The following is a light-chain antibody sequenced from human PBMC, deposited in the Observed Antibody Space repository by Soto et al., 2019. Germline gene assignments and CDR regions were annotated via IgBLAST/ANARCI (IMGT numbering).Light chain of an antibody. CDR3: AGWDKSLSGVL. CDR1: SSNLGSNF. J-gene: IGLJ3*02. V-gene: IGLV1-47*01. Sequence: QSVLTQPPSASGTPGQRVTISCSGSSSNLGSNFVYWYQQLPGAAPKLLIYKNDQRPSGVPDRFSGSKSGTSASLAISGLRSEDEADYYSAGWDKSLSGVLFGGGTKLTVL. CDR2: KND.